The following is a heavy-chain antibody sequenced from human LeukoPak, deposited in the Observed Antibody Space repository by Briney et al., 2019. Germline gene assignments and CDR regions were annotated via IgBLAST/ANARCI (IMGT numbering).Heavy chain of an antibody. CDR1: GYSFTSYW. D-gene: IGHD5-12*01. V-gene: IGHV5-51*01. J-gene: IGHJ4*02. CDR2: IYPGDADT. Sequence: GESLKISCKGSGYSFTSYWIGWVRQMPGKGLEWMGIIYPGDADTRYSPSFQGQVTISADKSISTAYLQWSRLKASDTAMYYCARHVRSPIVATTNSPFDYWGQGTLVTVSS. CDR3: ARHVRSPIVATTNSPFDY.